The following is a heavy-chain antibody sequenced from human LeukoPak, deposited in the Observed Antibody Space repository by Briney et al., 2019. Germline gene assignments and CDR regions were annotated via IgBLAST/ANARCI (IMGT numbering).Heavy chain of an antibody. CDR1: GFTFSTYS. J-gene: IGHJ4*02. V-gene: IGHV3-21*04. Sequence: GGSLRLSCAASGFTFSTYSMNWVRQAPGKGLEWVSSLSSRSRYIYYADSLKGRFTISRDNAKNSVYLQMNSLRAEDTALYYCARGSGSSWYFYFDYWGQGTLVTVSS. D-gene: IGHD6-13*01. CDR2: LSSRSRYI. CDR3: ARGSGSSWYFYFDY.